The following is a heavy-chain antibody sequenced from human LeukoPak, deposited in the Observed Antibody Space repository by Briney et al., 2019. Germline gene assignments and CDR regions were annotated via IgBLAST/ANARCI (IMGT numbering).Heavy chain of an antibody. V-gene: IGHV4-59*08. CDR2: IYYSGST. J-gene: IGHJ6*03. CDR1: GGSIRGYY. D-gene: IGHD3-16*01. CDR3: AVGATHYYMDV. Sequence: SETLSLTCTVSGGSIRGYYWSWVRQPPGKGLEWIAYIYYSGSTNYNPSLKSRVTISLNTSKNQFSLKLSSVTAADTAVYYCAVGATHYYMDVWGKGTTVTVSS.